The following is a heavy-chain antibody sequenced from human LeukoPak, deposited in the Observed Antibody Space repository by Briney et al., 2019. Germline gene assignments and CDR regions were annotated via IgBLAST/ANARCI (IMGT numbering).Heavy chain of an antibody. V-gene: IGHV3-23*01. CDR2: ISGSGGST. D-gene: IGHD3-10*01. CDR1: GFTFSSYA. CDR3: AKCGGWFGDSSPYGMDV. Sequence: PGGSLRLSCAASGFTFSSYAMSWVRQAPGKGLEWVSAISGSGGSTYYADFVKGRFTISRDNSKNTLYLQMNSLRAEDTAVYYCAKCGGWFGDSSPYGMDVWGKGTTVTVSS. J-gene: IGHJ6*04.